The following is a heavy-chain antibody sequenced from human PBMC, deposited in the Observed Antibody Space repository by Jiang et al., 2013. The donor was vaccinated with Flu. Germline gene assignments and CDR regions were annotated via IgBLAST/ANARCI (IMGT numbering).Heavy chain of an antibody. CDR2: IIPILGIA. V-gene: IGHV1-69*04. CDR3: ARDPVPRPLIAVAGANFDY. D-gene: IGHD6-19*01. J-gene: IGHJ4*02. CDR1: GGTFSSYA. Sequence: SGAEVKKPGSSVKVSCKASGGTFSSYAISWVRQAPGQGLEWMGRIIPILGIANYAQKFQGRVTITADKSTSTAYMELSSLRSEDTAVYYCARDPVPRPLIAVAGANFDYWGQGTLVTVSS.